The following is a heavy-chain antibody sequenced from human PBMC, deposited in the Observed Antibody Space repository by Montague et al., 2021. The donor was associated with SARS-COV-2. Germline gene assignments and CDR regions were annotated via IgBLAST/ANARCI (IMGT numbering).Heavy chain of an antibody. V-gene: IGHV4-39*01. J-gene: IGHJ4*02. Sequence: SETLSLTCAVSGRSISNSAYYWGWIRQPPGKGLEWIGSIYYGGSTYRNPSLKSRVTISVDTSKNQFSLKLNSVTAADTAVYYCASQGLYYYSSGSNDYWGQGTPVTVSS. CDR2: IYYGGST. CDR3: ASQGLYYYSSGSNDY. CDR1: GRSISNSAYY. D-gene: IGHD3-10*01.